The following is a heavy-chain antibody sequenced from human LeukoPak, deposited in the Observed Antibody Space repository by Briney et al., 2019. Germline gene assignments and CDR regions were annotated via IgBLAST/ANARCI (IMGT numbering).Heavy chain of an antibody. CDR2: IILIFGTA. D-gene: IGHD2-15*01. V-gene: IGHV1-69*13. Sequence: SVKVSCKASGGTFSSYAISWVRQAPGQGLEWMGGIILIFGTANYAQKFQGRVTITADESTSTAYMELSSLRSEDTAVYYCARHKGYCSGGSCYSPYNWFDPWGQGTLVTVSS. CDR3: ARHKGYCSGGSCYSPYNWFDP. CDR1: GGTFSSYA. J-gene: IGHJ5*02.